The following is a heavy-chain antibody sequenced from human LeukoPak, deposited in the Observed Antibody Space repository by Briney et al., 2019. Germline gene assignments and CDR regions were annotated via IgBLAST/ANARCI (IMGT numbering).Heavy chain of an antibody. Sequence: GRSLRLSCAASGFTFSSYAMHWVRQAPGKGLEWVAVISYDGSNKYYADPVKGRFTISRDNSKNTLYLQMNSLRAEDTAVYYCARGGEVVYDYWGQGTLVTVSS. V-gene: IGHV3-30-3*01. J-gene: IGHJ4*02. CDR1: GFTFSSYA. D-gene: IGHD5/OR15-5a*01. CDR2: ISYDGSNK. CDR3: ARGGEVVYDY.